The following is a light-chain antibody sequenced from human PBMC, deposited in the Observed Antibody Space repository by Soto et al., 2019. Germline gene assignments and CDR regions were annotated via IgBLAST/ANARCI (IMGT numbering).Light chain of an antibody. J-gene: IGKJ2*01. V-gene: IGKV1-39*01. CDR2: AAS. CDR3: HPSYGDPPT. Sequence: DIQMTQSPSSLSASVGDRVTITCRASQSIDTYLNWYQQKPGKAPKLLIYAASGLHSGVPARFSGSGSGTDFTLTISSLQPEDFATYYYHPSYGDPPTFGQGTK. CDR1: QSIDTY.